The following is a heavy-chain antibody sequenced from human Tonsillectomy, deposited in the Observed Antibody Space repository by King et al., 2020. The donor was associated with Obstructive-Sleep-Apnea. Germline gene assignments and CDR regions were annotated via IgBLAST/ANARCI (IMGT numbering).Heavy chain of an antibody. J-gene: IGHJ4*02. D-gene: IGHD3-9*01. CDR2: IIPILDKT. CDR3: ATYKSDYDILTGYYMGFDC. Sequence: QLVQSGAEVKKPGSSVKVSCKASVGTFSTYGISWVRQAPGQGLEWMGGIIPILDKTNYAQKFQGRVTITADKSTTTAYMELSSLRSEDTAVYYCATYKSDYDILTGYYMGFDCWGQGTLVTVSS. V-gene: IGHV1-69*06. CDR1: VGTFSTYG.